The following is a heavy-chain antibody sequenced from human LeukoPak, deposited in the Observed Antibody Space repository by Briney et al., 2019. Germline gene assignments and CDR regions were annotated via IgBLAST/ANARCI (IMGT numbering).Heavy chain of an antibody. D-gene: IGHD4-17*01. CDR2: IIPIFGTA. CDR1: GGTFSSYA. V-gene: IGHV1-69*05. Sequence: GSSVKVSCKASGGTFSSYAISWVRQAPGQGLGWMGGIIPIFGTANYAQKFQGRVTMTRDTSTSTVYMELSSLRSEDTAVYYCARTYGDYYYYGMDVWGQGTTVTVSS. J-gene: IGHJ6*02. CDR3: ARTYGDYYYYGMDV.